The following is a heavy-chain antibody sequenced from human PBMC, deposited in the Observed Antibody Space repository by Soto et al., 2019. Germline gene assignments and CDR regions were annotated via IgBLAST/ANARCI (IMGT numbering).Heavy chain of an antibody. D-gene: IGHD2-8*01. Sequence: RGESLKISCKGSGYSFTTYWIGWVRQMPGKGLEWVGIIYPRDSNTRYSPSFQGQVTISVDKSISTAYLQWSSLKASDTAMYYCARPTNRGKSYYGMDVWGRGTTVTVSS. J-gene: IGHJ6*02. CDR2: IYPRDSNT. V-gene: IGHV5-51*01. CDR3: ARPTNRGKSYYGMDV. CDR1: GYSFTTYW.